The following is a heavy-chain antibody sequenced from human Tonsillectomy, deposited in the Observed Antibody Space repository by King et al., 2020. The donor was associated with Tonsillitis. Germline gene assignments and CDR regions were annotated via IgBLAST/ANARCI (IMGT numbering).Heavy chain of an antibody. CDR2: ISAYNGNT. CDR3: ARVGATIMDGGGFDP. Sequence: VQLVESGAEVKKPGASVKVSCKASGYTFTSYGISWVRQAPGQGLEWMGWISAYNGNTNYAQKHQGRVTMTTDTSTSTAYMELRSLRSDDTAVYYCARVGATIMDGGGFDPWGQGTLVTGSS. CDR1: GYTFTSYG. V-gene: IGHV1-18*01. J-gene: IGHJ5*02. D-gene: IGHD1-26*01.